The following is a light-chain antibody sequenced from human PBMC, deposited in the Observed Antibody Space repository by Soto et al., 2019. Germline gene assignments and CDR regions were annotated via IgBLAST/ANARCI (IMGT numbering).Light chain of an antibody. V-gene: IGLV2-14*01. J-gene: IGLJ1*01. Sequence: QSVLTQPASVSGAPGQSLPISCTGTSSDVGGYNYVSWYQQPPGKAPKLIIYDVSNRPSGVSNRFSGPKSGNTAPLTISGFKAEDEADYYCSSYTSSSTFYVSGPGTKVTVL. CDR3: SSYTSSSTFYV. CDR2: DVS. CDR1: SSDVGGYNY.